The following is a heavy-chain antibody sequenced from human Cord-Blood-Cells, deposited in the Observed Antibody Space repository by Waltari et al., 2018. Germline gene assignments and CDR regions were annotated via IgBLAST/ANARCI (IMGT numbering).Heavy chain of an antibody. Sequence: QVQPVQAGAEVKKPGRSLKFSCKASVGAFSSYATSGVRQAPGGGLDWMGGIIPIFGTANYAQTFQSRVTITADKSTSPSYMELSTLSSEDTAVYYCASRSYGDLRICFDPWGQGTLVTVSS. J-gene: IGHJ5*02. CDR1: VGAFSSYA. D-gene: IGHD4-17*01. CDR3: ASRSYGDLRICFDP. V-gene: IGHV1-69*06. CDR2: IIPIFGTA.